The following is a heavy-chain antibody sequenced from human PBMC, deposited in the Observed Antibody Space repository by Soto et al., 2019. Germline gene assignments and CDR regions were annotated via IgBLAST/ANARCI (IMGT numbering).Heavy chain of an antibody. CDR1: GGSFSGYY. CDR3: ARVGYGDYGMDV. D-gene: IGHD3-10*01. V-gene: IGHV4-34*01. Sequence: QVQLQQWGAGLLKPSETLSLTCAVYGGSFSGYYWSWIRQPPGKGLEWIGEINHSGSTNYSPSLKSRVTISVDTSKNQFSLKLSSVTAADTAVYYCARVGYGDYGMDVWGQGTTVTVSS. CDR2: INHSGST. J-gene: IGHJ6*02.